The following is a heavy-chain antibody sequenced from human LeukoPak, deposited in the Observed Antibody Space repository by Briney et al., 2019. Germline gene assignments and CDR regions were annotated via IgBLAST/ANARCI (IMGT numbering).Heavy chain of an antibody. D-gene: IGHD5-24*01. CDR3: ARDGEDGYNNFDY. CDR2: ISYDGSNK. Sequence: GGSLRLSCAASGFTFSSYGMHWVRQAPGKGLEWVAVISYDGSNKYYADSVKGRFTISRDNSKNTLYLQMNSLRAEDTAVYYCARDGEDGYNNFDYWGQGTLVTVSS. J-gene: IGHJ4*02. CDR1: GFTFSSYG. V-gene: IGHV3-30*03.